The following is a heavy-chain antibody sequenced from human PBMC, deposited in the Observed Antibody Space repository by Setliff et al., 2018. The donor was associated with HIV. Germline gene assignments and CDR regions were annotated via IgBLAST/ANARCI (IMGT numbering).Heavy chain of an antibody. J-gene: IGHJ6*03. CDR1: RFAFSTYG. D-gene: IGHD6-19*01. Sequence: GGSLRLSCAASRFAFSTYGMHWVRQAPGKGLEWVAFIQYDGKRIYYGESVNGRFTISRDNPKNTLYLQMNSLRPEDTAVYYCAKDRSVRDYNYHYLDVWGKGTTVTVSS. V-gene: IGHV3-30*02. CDR2: IQYDGKRI. CDR3: AKDRSVRDYNYHYLDV.